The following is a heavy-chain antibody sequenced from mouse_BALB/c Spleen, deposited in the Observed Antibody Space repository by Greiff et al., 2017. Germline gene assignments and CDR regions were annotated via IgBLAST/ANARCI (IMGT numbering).Heavy chain of an antibody. D-gene: IGHD2-1*01. CDR3: ARNGNYEDWYFDV. V-gene: IGHV5-6-5*01. J-gene: IGHJ1*01. CDR1: GFTFSSYA. Sequence: EVKVVESGGGLVKPGGSLKLSCAASGFTFSSYAMSWVRQTPEKRLEWVASISSGGSTYYPDSVKGRFTISRDNARNILYLQMSSLRSEDTAMYYCARNGNYEDWYFDVWGAGTTVTVSS. CDR2: ISSGGST.